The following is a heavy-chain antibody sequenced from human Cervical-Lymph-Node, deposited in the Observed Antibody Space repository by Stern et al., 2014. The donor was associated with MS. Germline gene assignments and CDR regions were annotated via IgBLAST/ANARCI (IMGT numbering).Heavy chain of an antibody. CDR2: ISAYNGNT. Sequence: MQLVESGAEVKKPGASVKVSCKASGYTFTSYGISWVRQAPGQGLEWMGWISAYNGNTNYAQKLQGRVTMTTDTSTSTAYMELRSLRSDDTAVYYCARDPGYYGSQAVYGMDVWGQGTTVTVSS. D-gene: IGHD3-10*01. J-gene: IGHJ6*02. CDR1: GYTFTSYG. CDR3: ARDPGYYGSQAVYGMDV. V-gene: IGHV1-18*01.